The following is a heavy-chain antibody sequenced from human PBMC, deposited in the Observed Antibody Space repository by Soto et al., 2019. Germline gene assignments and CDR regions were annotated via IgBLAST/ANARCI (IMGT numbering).Heavy chain of an antibody. CDR1: GFTFSSYG. J-gene: IGHJ6*02. V-gene: IGHV3-30*18. Sequence: GGSLRLSCAASGFTFSSYGMHWVRQAPGKGLEWVAVISYDGSNKYYADSVKGRFTISRDNSKNTLYLQMNSLRAEDTAVYYCAKDLAPPFTRAYYSYGMDVWGQGTTVTVSS. CDR3: AKDLAPPFTRAYYSYGMDV. CDR2: ISYDGSNK.